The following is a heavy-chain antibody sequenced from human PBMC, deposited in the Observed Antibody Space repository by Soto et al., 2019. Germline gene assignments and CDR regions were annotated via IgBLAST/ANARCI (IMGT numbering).Heavy chain of an antibody. D-gene: IGHD3-10*01. CDR3: ARGSTYYYDSEVMDL. J-gene: IGHJ6*02. V-gene: IGHV1-46*01. CDR2: INPSGGST. Sequence: QVQLVQSGAEVKKPGAAVKVSCKASGYTFTSYYRHWVRQAPGQGLEWLGIINPSGGSTSYAQKFQGRVTMTRDTSTGTVYMELSSLRSEETAVYYCARGSTYYYDSEVMDLWGQGTTVTVSS. CDR1: GYTFTSYY.